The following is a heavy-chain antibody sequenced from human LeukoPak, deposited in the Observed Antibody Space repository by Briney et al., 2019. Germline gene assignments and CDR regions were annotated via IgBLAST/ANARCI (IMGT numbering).Heavy chain of an antibody. CDR1: GYTFTSYA. V-gene: IGHV1-3*01. Sequence: GASVKVSCTASGYTFTSYAMHWVRQAPGQRLEWMGWINAGNGNTKYSQKFQGRVTITRDTSATTAYMELSSLGSEDTAVYYCARRVSSSDAFDIWGQGTRVTVSS. CDR2: INAGNGNT. J-gene: IGHJ3*02. CDR3: ARRVSSSDAFDI. D-gene: IGHD6-6*01.